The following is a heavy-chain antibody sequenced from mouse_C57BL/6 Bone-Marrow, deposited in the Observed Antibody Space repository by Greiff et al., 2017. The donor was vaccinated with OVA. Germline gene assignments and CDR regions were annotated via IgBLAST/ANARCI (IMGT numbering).Heavy chain of an antibody. D-gene: IGHD2-2*01. CDR2: IWRGGST. J-gene: IGHJ1*03. CDR1: GFSLTSYG. CDR3: AKRGGYPYWYFDV. Sequence: VHLVESGPGLVQPSQSLSITCTVSGFSLTSYGVHWVRQSPGKGLEWLGVIWRGGSTDYNAAFMSRLSITKDNSKSQVFFKMNSLQADDTAIYYCAKRGGYPYWYFDVWGTGTTVTVSS. V-gene: IGHV2-5*01.